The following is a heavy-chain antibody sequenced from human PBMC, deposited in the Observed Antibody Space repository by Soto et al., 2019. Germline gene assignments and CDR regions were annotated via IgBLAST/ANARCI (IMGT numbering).Heavy chain of an antibody. V-gene: IGHV1-69*13. Sequence: GASVKFSCKASGGTFSSYAISWVRQAPGQGLEWMGGIIPIFGTANYAQKFQGRVTITADESTSTAYMELSSLRSEDTAVYYCARDLYLRDVAFAETYYYYGMDVWGQGTTVTVSS. CDR2: IIPIFGTA. J-gene: IGHJ6*02. CDR3: ARDLYLRDVAFAETYYYYGMDV. D-gene: IGHD1-26*01. CDR1: GGTFSSYA.